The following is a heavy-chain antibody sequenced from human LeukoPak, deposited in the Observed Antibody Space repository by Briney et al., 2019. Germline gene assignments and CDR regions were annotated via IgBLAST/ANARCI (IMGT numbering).Heavy chain of an antibody. V-gene: IGHV4-31*03. J-gene: IGHJ4*02. CDR2: IYYSGST. Sequence: SQTLSLTCTVSGGSISSGGYYWSWIRQHPGKGLEWIGYIYYSGSTYYNPSLKSRVTISVDTSKNRFSLKLSSVTAADTAVYYCASLVGATMEFDYWGQGTLVTVSS. CDR3: ASLVGATMEFDY. CDR1: GGSISSGGYY. D-gene: IGHD1-26*01.